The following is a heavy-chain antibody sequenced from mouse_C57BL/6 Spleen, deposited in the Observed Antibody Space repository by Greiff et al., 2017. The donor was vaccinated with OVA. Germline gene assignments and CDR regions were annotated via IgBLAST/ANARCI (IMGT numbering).Heavy chain of an antibody. J-gene: IGHJ2*01. Sequence: QVQLQQSGAELVKPGASVKISCKASGYAFSSYWMNWVKQRPGKGLEWIGQIYPGDGDTNYNGKFKGKATLTADKSSSTAYMQLSSLTSEDSAVYFCARSWEGSVYFDYWGQGTTLTVSS. V-gene: IGHV1-80*01. D-gene: IGHD4-1*01. CDR2: IYPGDGDT. CDR3: ARSWEGSVYFDY. CDR1: GYAFSSYW.